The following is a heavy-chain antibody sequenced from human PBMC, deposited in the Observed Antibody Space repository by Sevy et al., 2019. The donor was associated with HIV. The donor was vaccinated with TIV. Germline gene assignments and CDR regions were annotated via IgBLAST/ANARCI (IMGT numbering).Heavy chain of an antibody. Sequence: GGSLRLSCAASGFIFSTYTMTWVRQAPGKGLEWVSGISGSGGSTYYADSLKGRFTIFRDNSKSTVHLQMNSLRAEDTAVYYCARDRLGITISAEWGGGMDVWGQGTTVTVSS. J-gene: IGHJ6*02. D-gene: IGHD3-3*01. CDR2: ISGSGGST. CDR3: ARDRLGITISAEWGGGMDV. CDR1: GFIFSTYT. V-gene: IGHV3-23*01.